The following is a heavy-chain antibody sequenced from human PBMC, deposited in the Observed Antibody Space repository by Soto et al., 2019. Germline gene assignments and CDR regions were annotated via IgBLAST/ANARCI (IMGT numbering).Heavy chain of an antibody. V-gene: IGHV3-74*01. J-gene: IGHJ4*02. Sequence: GGSLRLSCAASGVTLSSYWMHWVCKAPGKGLVWVSRINSHGSSTISADSVKGPFTISRDNPKNPLYLQMTSLRAEDTAVYYCARPFDYWGQGTLVTVSS. CDR1: GVTLSSYW. CDR2: INSHGSST. CDR3: ARPFDY.